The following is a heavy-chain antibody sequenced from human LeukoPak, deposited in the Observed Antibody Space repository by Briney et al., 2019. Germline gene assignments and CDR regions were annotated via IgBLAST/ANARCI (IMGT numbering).Heavy chain of an antibody. CDR2: MLDTVTT. V-gene: IGHV4-59*08. Sequence: SETLSLTCAVSGASMNTHYWSWIRQPPGKGLEWIGYMLDTVTTKDNPSLKSRVTISVDTSKNQFSLKLRSVTATDTAVYYCARLRYASGSYSVFDYWGQGTLVTVSS. D-gene: IGHD3-10*01. CDR1: GASMNTHY. CDR3: ARLRYASGSYSVFDY. J-gene: IGHJ4*02.